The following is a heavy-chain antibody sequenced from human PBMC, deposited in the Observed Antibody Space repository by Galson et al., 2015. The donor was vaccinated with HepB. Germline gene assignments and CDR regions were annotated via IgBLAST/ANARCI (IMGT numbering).Heavy chain of an antibody. D-gene: IGHD2-8*02. Sequence: SVKVSCKASGYTFTSYDINWVRQATGQGLEWMGWMNPNSGNTGYAQKFQGRVTMTRNTSISTAYMELSSLRSEDTAVYYCARGFSHCTGGVCLYYYYYYMDVWGKGTTVTVSS. CDR2: MNPNSGNT. J-gene: IGHJ6*03. V-gene: IGHV1-8*01. CDR3: ARGFSHCTGGVCLYYYYYYMDV. CDR1: GYTFTSYD.